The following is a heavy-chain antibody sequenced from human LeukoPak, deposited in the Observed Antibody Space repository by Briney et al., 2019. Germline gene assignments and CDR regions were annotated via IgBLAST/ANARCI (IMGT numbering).Heavy chain of an antibody. CDR1: GFTFSRYW. CDR3: ANYYDSSGYYALDM. CDR2: INEDGSEK. V-gene: IGHV3-7*01. J-gene: IGHJ3*02. Sequence: GGSLRLSCAASGFTFSRYWMSWVRQASGKGLEWVANINEDGSEKNYVDSVKGRFTISRDNAKNSLYLEMNSLTAEDTAVYYCANYYDSSGYYALDMWGQGQWSPSLQ. D-gene: IGHD3-22*01.